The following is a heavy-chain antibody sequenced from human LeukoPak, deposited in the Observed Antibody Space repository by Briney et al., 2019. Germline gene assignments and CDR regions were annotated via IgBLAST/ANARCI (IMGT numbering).Heavy chain of an antibody. CDR1: GYSFTSYR. CDR2: IYPGDSDT. D-gene: IGHD2-2*01. J-gene: IGHJ4*02. V-gene: IGHV5-51*01. Sequence: GESLKISCQGSGYSFTSYRIGWVRQRPGKGLERMGIIYPGDSDTRYSPSFQGQVTMSADKSISTAYLQWSSLKASDTAMYYCARQYCSTTNCPFDYWGQGTLVTVSS. CDR3: ARQYCSTTNCPFDY.